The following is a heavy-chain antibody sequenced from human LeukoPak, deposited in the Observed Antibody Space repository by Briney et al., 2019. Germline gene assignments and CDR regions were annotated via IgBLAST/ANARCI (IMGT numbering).Heavy chain of an antibody. J-gene: IGHJ3*02. V-gene: IGHV1-69*04. Sequence: SVKVSCKASGGTFISYTISWVRQAPGQGLEWMGRIIPILGIANYAQKFQGRVTITADKSTSTAYMELSSLRSEDTAVYYCARDRGRRFAFDIWGQGTMVTVSS. D-gene: IGHD3-10*01. CDR3: ARDRGRRFAFDI. CDR1: GGTFISYT. CDR2: IIPILGIA.